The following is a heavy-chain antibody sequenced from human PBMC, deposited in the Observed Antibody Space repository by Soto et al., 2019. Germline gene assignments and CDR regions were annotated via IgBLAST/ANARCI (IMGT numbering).Heavy chain of an antibody. CDR2: IYPGDSDT. V-gene: IGHV5-51*01. D-gene: IGHD3-3*01. CDR1: GYSVTSYW. Sequence: ASVKVSCKGSGYSVTSYWIGWVRQMPGKGLEWMGIIYPGDSDTRYSPSFQGQVTISADKSISTAYLQWSSLKASDTAMYYCARLPMGWLQLDYWGQGTLVTVSS. J-gene: IGHJ4*02. CDR3: ARLPMGWLQLDY.